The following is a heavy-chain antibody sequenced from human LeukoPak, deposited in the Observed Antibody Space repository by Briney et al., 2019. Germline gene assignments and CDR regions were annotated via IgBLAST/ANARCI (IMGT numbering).Heavy chain of an antibody. J-gene: IGHJ4*02. Sequence: EAGGFLRLSCAASGYTFSSYWMHWVRQAPGKGLVWVSRIKCDGSSTSYADSVKGRFTISRDNDKNTLYLQMNSLRGEDTAVYYCVGDPDYGGYSRFDYWGQGTLVTVSS. CDR1: GYTFSSYW. CDR3: VGDPDYGGYSRFDY. CDR2: IKCDGSST. V-gene: IGHV3-74*01. D-gene: IGHD4-23*01.